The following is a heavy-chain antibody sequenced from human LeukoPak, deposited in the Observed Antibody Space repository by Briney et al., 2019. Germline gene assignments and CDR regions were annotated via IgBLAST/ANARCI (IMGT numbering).Heavy chain of an antibody. CDR3: AKANSITIFGVISPVDY. V-gene: IGHV3-11*01. CDR2: ISSSGSTI. Sequence: GGSLRLSCAASGFTFNDYYMSWIRQAPGKGLEWVSYISSSGSTIYYADSVKGRFTISRDNAKNSLYLQMNSLRAEDTAVYYCAKANSITIFGVISPVDYWGQGTLVTVSS. J-gene: IGHJ4*02. D-gene: IGHD3-3*01. CDR1: GFTFNDYY.